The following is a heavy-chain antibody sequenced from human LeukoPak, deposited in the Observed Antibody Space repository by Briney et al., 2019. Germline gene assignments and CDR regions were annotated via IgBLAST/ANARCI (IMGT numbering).Heavy chain of an antibody. CDR3: ARAAIGTTGTVNYYYYYYYMDV. V-gene: IGHV1-2*02. D-gene: IGHD1-1*01. CDR2: INPNSGGT. J-gene: IGHJ6*03. CDR1: GYTFTGYY. Sequence: ASVKVSCKASGYTFTGYYMHWVRQAPGQGLEWMGWINPNSGGTNYAQKFQGRVTMTRDTSISTAYMELSSLRSEDTAVYYCARAAIGTTGTVNYYYYYYYMDVWGKGTTVTISS.